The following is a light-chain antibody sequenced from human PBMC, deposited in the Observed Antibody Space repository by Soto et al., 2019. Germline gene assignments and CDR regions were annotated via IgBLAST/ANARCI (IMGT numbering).Light chain of an antibody. CDR3: QQYGRSLYT. J-gene: IGKJ2*01. CDR2: GAS. Sequence: EIVLTQSPGTLSLSPGERATLSCRASQSVSSNNLAWYQQKPGQAPRLLIFGASSRATGIPDRFSGSGSGTDFTLTISRLEPEDFAVYSCQQYGRSLYTFGQGTKLEIK. V-gene: IGKV3-20*01. CDR1: QSVSSNN.